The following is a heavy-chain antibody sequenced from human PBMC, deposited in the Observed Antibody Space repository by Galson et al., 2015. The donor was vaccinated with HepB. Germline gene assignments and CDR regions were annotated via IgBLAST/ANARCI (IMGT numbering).Heavy chain of an antibody. CDR2: IVVGSGNT. V-gene: IGHV1-58*01. J-gene: IGHJ4*02. CDR1: GSTFTSSA. CDR3: AEVLSSLSSGYVLSY. D-gene: IGHD3-22*01. Sequence: SVKVSCKASGSTFTSSALQWVRQAPGQRLAWIGWIVVGSGNTNYAQKFQERVSITRDMSKSTAYMELSSLRSEDTDVYYCAEVLSSLSSGYVLSYWGQGTLVTVST.